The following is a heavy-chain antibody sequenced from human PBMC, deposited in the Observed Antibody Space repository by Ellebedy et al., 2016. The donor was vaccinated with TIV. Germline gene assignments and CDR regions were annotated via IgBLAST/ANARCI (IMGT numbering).Heavy chain of an antibody. V-gene: IGHV3-23*01. D-gene: IGHD6-6*01. Sequence: GESLKISXAASGFTFSSYAMSWVRQAPGKGLEWVSAISGSGGSTYYADSVKGRFTISRDNSKNTLYLQMNSLRAEDTAVYYCAYSSSWSFDYWGQGTLVTVSS. CDR2: ISGSGGST. CDR1: GFTFSSYA. J-gene: IGHJ4*02. CDR3: AYSSSWSFDY.